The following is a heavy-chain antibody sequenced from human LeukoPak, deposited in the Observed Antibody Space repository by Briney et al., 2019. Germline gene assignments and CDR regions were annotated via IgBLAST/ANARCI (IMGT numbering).Heavy chain of an antibody. CDR3: AKADRGWGVITKD. CDR2: IGGSSDFT. V-gene: IGHV3-23*01. Sequence: GGSLRLSCAASGFTFSNYAMSWVRQAPGKGLEWVSAIGGSSDFTYYAEYVKGRFTISRDNSKKTLYLQMNSLRDEDAAVYYCAKADRGWGVITKDWGQGTLVTVSS. J-gene: IGHJ4*02. D-gene: IGHD3-10*01. CDR1: GFTFSNYA.